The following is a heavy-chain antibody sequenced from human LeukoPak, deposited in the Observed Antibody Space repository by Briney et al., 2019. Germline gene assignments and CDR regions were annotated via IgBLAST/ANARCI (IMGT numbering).Heavy chain of an antibody. CDR2: IRYDGSNK. J-gene: IGHJ4*02. D-gene: IGHD1-26*01. CDR3: AKLGVGAPHFDY. Sequence: GGSLRLSCAASGFNFSNYVMHWVRQAPGKGLEWVAFIRYDGSNKYYADSVKGRFTISRDNSKNTLYLQMNSLRAEDTAVYYCAKLGVGAPHFDYWGQGTLVTVSS. CDR1: GFNFSNYV. V-gene: IGHV3-30*02.